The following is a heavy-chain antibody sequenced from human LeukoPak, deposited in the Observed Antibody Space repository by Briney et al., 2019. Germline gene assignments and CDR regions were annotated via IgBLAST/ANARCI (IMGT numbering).Heavy chain of an antibody. Sequence: PGGSLRLSCAASGFTFSSYGMHWVRQAPGRGLEWVSSISSSSSFIHYADSVRGRFTISRDNAKKSLYLQMNSLRAEDTAVYYCARLWDYGDFQNAFDIWGQGTTVTVSS. V-gene: IGHV3-21*01. J-gene: IGHJ3*02. CDR3: ARLWDYGDFQNAFDI. CDR1: GFTFSSYG. CDR2: ISSSSSFI. D-gene: IGHD4-17*01.